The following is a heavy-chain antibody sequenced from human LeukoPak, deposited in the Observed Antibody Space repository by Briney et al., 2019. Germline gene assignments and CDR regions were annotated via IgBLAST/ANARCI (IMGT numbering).Heavy chain of an antibody. Sequence: GGSLRLSCAVSGFTFDIAWMNWVRQAPGEGLEWLGRIKSKNDGAATDYAAPVRGRFTIPTDDSKNTLYLQMNSLKTEDTAVYYCVSRDAYKPRYFMDVWGKGTTVTVSS. J-gene: IGHJ6*03. D-gene: IGHD5-24*01. V-gene: IGHV3-15*01. CDR2: IKSKNDGAAT. CDR1: GFTFDIAW. CDR3: VSRDAYKPRYFMDV.